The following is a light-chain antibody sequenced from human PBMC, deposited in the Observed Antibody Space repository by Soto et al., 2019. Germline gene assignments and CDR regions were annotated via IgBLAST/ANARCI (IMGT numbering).Light chain of an antibody. CDR3: LEHGRCRRT. J-gene: IGKJ1*01. Sequence: DIQMTQSPSSLSASVGDRVTITCRASQGIRNDLAWYQQKPGKAPKRLIYDASKLQNGVPSRSSGSGSGTEVALAVSGRRRGDMGGYYCLEHGRCRRTFGQGTKGEV. CDR1: QGIRND. V-gene: IGKV1-17*01. CDR2: DAS.